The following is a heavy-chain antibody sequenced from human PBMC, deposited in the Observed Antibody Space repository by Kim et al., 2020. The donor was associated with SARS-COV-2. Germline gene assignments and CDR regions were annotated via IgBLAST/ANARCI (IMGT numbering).Heavy chain of an antibody. CDR1: GGSISSYY. CDR2: IYYSGST. J-gene: IGHJ1*01. CDR3: ARDKKIEGYFQH. Sequence: SETLSLTCTVSGGSISSYYWSWIRQPPGKGLEWIGYIYYSGSTNYNPSLKSRVTISVDTSKNQFSLKLSSVTAADTAVYYCARDKKIEGYFQHLGQGPLV. V-gene: IGHV4-59*13.